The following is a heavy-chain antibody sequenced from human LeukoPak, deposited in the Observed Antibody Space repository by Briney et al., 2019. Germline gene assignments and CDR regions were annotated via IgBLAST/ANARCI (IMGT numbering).Heavy chain of an antibody. CDR1: GFSFGNYW. J-gene: IGHJ6*02. Sequence: PGGSLRLSCAASGFSFGNYWMIWVRQAPGKGLEWVANIKQDGSEKYYVDSVRGRLTISRDNAKNSLYLQMNSLRAEDTAVYYCAREGSSAISHAADFWGQGTTVSVSS. V-gene: IGHV3-7*01. CDR2: IKQDGSEK. D-gene: IGHD2-2*01. CDR3: AREGSSAISHAADF.